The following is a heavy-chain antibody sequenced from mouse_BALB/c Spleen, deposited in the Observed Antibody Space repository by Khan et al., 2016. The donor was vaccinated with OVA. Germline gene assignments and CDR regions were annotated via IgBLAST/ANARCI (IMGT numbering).Heavy chain of an antibody. Sequence: QVQLKQSGAELAKPGASVKMSCKASGYTFTTYWMHWVKQRPGQGLEWIGYINPSTGYTEYNQKFKDKATLTADKSSSTAYMQLSSLTSEGSAVYYCTRLGTTRGWSAYWGQGTLVTVSA. CDR2: INPSTGYT. J-gene: IGHJ3*01. CDR1: GYTFTTYW. CDR3: TRLGTTRGWSAY. D-gene: IGHD2-14*01. V-gene: IGHV1-7*01.